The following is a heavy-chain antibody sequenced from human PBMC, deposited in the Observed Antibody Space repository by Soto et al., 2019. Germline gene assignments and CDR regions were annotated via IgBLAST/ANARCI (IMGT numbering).Heavy chain of an antibody. V-gene: IGHV3-21*06. CDR2: ITSSGPYT. CDR3: AAYLTSTWNSAFDY. J-gene: IGHJ4*02. Sequence: EVQLVESGGGLVKPGGSLRLSCAASGITFTNYGFNWVRQASGKGLEWVSSITSSGPYTSYSDSVRGRFTLSRDNAKNSLYLHMNSLRVEDTAVYYCAAYLTSTWNSAFDYWGQGALVTVSS. D-gene: IGHD1-7*01. CDR1: GITFTNYG.